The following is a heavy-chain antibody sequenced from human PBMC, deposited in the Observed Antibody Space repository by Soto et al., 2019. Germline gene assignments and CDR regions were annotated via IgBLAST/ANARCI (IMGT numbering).Heavy chain of an antibody. D-gene: IGHD3-10*01. V-gene: IGHV3-23*01. CDR3: AAPRDEYGSGVSWFTYGMDI. Sequence: PRLSCLASGFTFSDFAMTWVRHVPGRGLEWVASLDGAGGSTYYAEPVRGRFSISRDNSQNTLFLQMKRLTVDDTAIYYCAAPRDEYGSGVSWFTYGMDIWGQGTTVTAP. CDR2: LDGAGGST. J-gene: IGHJ6*02. CDR1: GFTFSDFA.